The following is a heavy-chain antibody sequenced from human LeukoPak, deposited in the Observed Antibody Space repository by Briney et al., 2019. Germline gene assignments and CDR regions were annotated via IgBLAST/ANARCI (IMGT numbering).Heavy chain of an antibody. CDR3: ASFGGATRGGLFGY. V-gene: IGHV3-23*01. CDR2: IGGSGGST. Sequence: GGSLRLSCAASGFTFSRYAMSWVRQAPGKGLEWVSSIGGSGGSTYYADSVKGRFTISRDNSKNTLYLQMNSLRAEDTAVYYCASFGGATRGGLFGYWGQGTLVTGSS. D-gene: IGHD3-16*01. CDR1: GFTFSRYA. J-gene: IGHJ4*02.